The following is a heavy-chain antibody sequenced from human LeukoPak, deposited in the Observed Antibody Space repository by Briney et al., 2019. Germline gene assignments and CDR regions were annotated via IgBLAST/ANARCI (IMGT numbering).Heavy chain of an antibody. CDR2: ISWNSGSI. V-gene: IGHV3-9*01. D-gene: IGHD5-12*01. CDR3: AKDKFGGYSGYDPQGWFDP. Sequence: SLRLSCAASGFTFDDYAMHWVRQAPGKGLEWVSGISWNSGSIGYADSVKGRFTISRDNAKNSLYLQMNSLRAEDTALYYCAKDKFGGYSGYDPQGWFDPWGQGTLVTVSS. CDR1: GFTFDDYA. J-gene: IGHJ5*02.